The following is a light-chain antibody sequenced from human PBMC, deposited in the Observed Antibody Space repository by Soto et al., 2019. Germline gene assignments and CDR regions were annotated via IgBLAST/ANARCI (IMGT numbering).Light chain of an antibody. V-gene: IGLV1-44*01. CDR2: SHN. Sequence: QSVLTQPPSASGTPGQRVTISCSGISSNIGSNPVNWFQQLPGSAPKLLIYSHNQRPSGVPDRFSGSKSGTSASLAISGLQSEDEAAYYCGAWDDRLNGYVFGTGPKLTVL. CDR1: SSNIGSNP. CDR3: GAWDDRLNGYV. J-gene: IGLJ1*01.